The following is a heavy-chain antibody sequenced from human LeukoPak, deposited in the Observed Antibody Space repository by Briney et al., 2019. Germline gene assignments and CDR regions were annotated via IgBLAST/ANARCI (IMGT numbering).Heavy chain of an antibody. D-gene: IGHD6-19*01. CDR2: ISASGGSS. J-gene: IGHJ4*02. V-gene: IGHV3-23*01. CDR1: GFTFSNYA. CDR3: AKEMALGIAVAGFFDF. Sequence: GGSLRLSCAASGFTFSNYAINWVRQAPGKGLEWVSAISASGGSSYYADSVRDRFTISWDNSKNMLYLKMSSLRAEDTAVYYCAKEMALGIAVAGFFDFWGQGTLVTVSS.